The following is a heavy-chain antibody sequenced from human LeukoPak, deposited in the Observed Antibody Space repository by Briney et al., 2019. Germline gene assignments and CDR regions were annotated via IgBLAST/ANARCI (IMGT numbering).Heavy chain of an antibody. CDR3: AIYGIGRSFDY. J-gene: IGHJ4*02. Sequence: PGGSLRLSCAASGFTFSSYWMSWVRQAPGEGLEWVANIKQDGSEKYYVDSVKGRFTISRDNAKNSLYLQMNSLRAEDTAVYYCAIYGIGRSFDYWGQGTLVTVSS. CDR2: IKQDGSEK. D-gene: IGHD4-17*01. V-gene: IGHV3-7*01. CDR1: GFTFSSYW.